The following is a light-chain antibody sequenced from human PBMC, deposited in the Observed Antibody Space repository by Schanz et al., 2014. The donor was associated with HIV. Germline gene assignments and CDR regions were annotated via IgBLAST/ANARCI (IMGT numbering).Light chain of an antibody. CDR3: SSYTSSSSVV. J-gene: IGLJ2*01. CDR1: SSDVGGYNY. Sequence: QSALTQPRSVSGSPGQSVTISCTGTSSDVGGYNYVSWYQHHPGKAPKLMIYDVDKRPSGVPDRFSGSKSGNMASLTVSGLQAEDEADYYCSSYTSSSSVVFGGGTKLTVL. CDR2: DVD. V-gene: IGLV2-11*01.